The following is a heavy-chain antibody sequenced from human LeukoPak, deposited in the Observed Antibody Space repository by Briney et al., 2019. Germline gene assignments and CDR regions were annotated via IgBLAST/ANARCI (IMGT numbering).Heavy chain of an antibody. Sequence: GGSLRLSCAASGFTFRGFLMSWVRQIPGKGREWVANIKQDGSEKYYADALKGRFTISRDNTKNSVSLQMNSLIVEDTAVYYCARAGSNWNYVYWGQGTLVTVSS. J-gene: IGHJ4*02. D-gene: IGHD1-7*01. CDR1: GFTFRGFL. CDR2: IKQDGSEK. V-gene: IGHV3-7*01. CDR3: ARAGSNWNYVY.